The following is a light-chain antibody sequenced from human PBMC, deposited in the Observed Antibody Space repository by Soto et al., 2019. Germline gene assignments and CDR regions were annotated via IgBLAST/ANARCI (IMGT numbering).Light chain of an antibody. CDR1: QHVSNT. Sequence: EIVMTQSPSTLSVSPGDTATISCRASQHVSNTFAWYRHKPGQAPTLLIYDASTRATGVPARFSGSGSGTDFTLTISSLQSEDLAVYYCQQYNNWPYTFGQGTKLEIK. J-gene: IGKJ2*01. V-gene: IGKV3-15*01. CDR2: DAS. CDR3: QQYNNWPYT.